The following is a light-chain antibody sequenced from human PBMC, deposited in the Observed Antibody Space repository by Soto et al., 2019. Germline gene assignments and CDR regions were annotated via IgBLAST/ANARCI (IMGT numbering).Light chain of an antibody. Sequence: SYELTQPPSVSVSPGQTASITCSGDKLGDKYACWYQQKPGQSPVLVIYQDSTRPSGIPERFSGSNSGNTATLTISGTQAMDEADYYCQAWDSSTVVFGGGTKVTVL. CDR1: KLGDKY. CDR2: QDS. CDR3: QAWDSSTVV. J-gene: IGLJ2*01. V-gene: IGLV3-1*01.